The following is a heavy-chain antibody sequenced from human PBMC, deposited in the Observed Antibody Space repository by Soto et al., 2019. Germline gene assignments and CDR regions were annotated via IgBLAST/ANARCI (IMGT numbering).Heavy chain of an antibody. CDR2: ISAYNGNT. V-gene: IGHV1-18*01. Sequence: ASVKVSCKSSGYTFTSYGISCVRQAPGQGLEWMGWISAYNGNTNYAQKLQGRVTMTTDTSTSTAYMELRSLRSDDTAVYYCAREVRDIVVVPAFGYYYYMDVWGKGTTVTVSS. D-gene: IGHD2-2*01. J-gene: IGHJ6*03. CDR1: GYTFTSYG. CDR3: AREVRDIVVVPAFGYYYYMDV.